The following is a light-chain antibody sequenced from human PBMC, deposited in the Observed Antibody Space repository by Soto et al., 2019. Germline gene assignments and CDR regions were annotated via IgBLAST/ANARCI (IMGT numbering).Light chain of an antibody. CDR3: SSYTTSITYV. J-gene: IGLJ1*01. CDR2: DVS. V-gene: IGLV2-14*01. CDR1: SSDVGGYNS. Sequence: QSALTQPASVSGSPGQSITISCTGNSSDVGGYNSVSWYQQHPGKAPKLLIYDVSNRPSGVSNRFSGSKSGNTASLTISGLQAEDEADYYCSSYTTSITYVFGTGTKLTVL.